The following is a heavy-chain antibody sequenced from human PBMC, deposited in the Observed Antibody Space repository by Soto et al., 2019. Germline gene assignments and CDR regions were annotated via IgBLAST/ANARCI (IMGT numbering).Heavy chain of an antibody. CDR1: GGSISSGDYY. V-gene: IGHV4-30-4*01. Sequence: SETLSLTCTVSGGSISSGDYYWSWIRQPPGKGLEWIGYIYYSGSTYYNPSLKGRVTLSVDTSKNQFSLKLSSLTAADTALYYCARQRTESGTYYPYYFDYWGQGTLVTVSS. J-gene: IGHJ4*02. CDR3: ARQRTESGTYYPYYFDY. D-gene: IGHD1-26*01. CDR2: IYYSGST.